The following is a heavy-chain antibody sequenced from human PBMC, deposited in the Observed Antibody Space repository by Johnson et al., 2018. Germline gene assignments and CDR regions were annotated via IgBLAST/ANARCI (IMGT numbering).Heavy chain of an antibody. V-gene: IGHV3-21*06. CDR3: ARGQWRVPGQRYYMDV. CDR2: IGAESVSI. J-gene: IGHJ6*03. D-gene: IGHD6-19*01. Sequence: DQLVQAGGGLVQPRGSLSLSCAASGFTVSTNYMNWVRQAPGKGLEWVSFIGAESVSIQYEESVRCRFIITRENAKNSLYLQMSALRVEETAIYFCARGQWRVPGQRYYMDVWGKGTTVTVSS. CDR1: GFTVSTNY.